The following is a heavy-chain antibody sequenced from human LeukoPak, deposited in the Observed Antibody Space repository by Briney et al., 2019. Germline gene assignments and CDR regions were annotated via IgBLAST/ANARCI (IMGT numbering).Heavy chain of an antibody. Sequence: GGSLRLSCTASGFTFGDYAMSWVRQAPGKGLEWVGFIRSKAYGGTTEYAASVKGRFTISRDDSKSIAYLQMNRLKTEDIAVYYCTREQWLIDYWGQGTLVTVSS. CDR1: GFTFGDYA. V-gene: IGHV3-49*04. J-gene: IGHJ4*02. CDR2: IRSKAYGGTT. CDR3: TREQWLIDY. D-gene: IGHD5-24*01.